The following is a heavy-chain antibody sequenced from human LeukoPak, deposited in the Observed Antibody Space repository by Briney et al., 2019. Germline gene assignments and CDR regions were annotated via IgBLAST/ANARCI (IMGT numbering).Heavy chain of an antibody. V-gene: IGHV4-39*01. J-gene: IGHJ4*02. D-gene: IGHD3-9*01. CDR2: LYYSGST. CDR1: GDSISSSSYY. Sequence: PSETLSLTCTVSGDSISSSSYYWGWIRQPPGKGLEWLGSLYYSGSTYYNPSLKSRVTISVDTSKNQFSLKLSSVTAADTAVYYCATLPNVLRYFDWGYWGQGTLVTVSS. CDR3: ATLPNVLRYFDWGY.